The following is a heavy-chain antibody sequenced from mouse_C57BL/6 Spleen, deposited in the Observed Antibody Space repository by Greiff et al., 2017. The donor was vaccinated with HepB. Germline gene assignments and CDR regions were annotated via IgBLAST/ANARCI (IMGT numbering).Heavy chain of an antibody. Sequence: EVQLQQSGAELVRPGASVKLSCTASGFNIKDYYMHWVKQRPEQGLEWIGWIDPENGDTEYASKFQGKATITADTSSNTAYLQLSSLTSEDTAVYYCTTGLRGYAMDYWGQGTSVTVSS. D-gene: IGHD3-1*01. CDR2: IDPENGDT. CDR3: TTGLRGYAMDY. CDR1: GFNIKDYY. V-gene: IGHV14-4*01. J-gene: IGHJ4*01.